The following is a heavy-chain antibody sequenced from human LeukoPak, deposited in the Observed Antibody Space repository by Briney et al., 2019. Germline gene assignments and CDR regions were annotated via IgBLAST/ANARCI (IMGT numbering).Heavy chain of an antibody. CDR1: GFTFSSYA. Sequence: PGGSLRLSCAASGFTFSSYAMSWVRQAPGKGLAWVSAISGSGGSTYYADSVKGRFTISRDNSKNTLYLQMNSLRAEDTAVYYCAKDLYSSSWYWFDPWGQGTLVTVSS. CDR3: AKDLYSSSWYWFDP. D-gene: IGHD6-13*01. J-gene: IGHJ5*02. CDR2: ISGSGGST. V-gene: IGHV3-23*01.